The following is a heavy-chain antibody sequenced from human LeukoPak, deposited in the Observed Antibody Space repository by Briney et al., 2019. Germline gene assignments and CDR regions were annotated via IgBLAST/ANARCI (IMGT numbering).Heavy chain of an antibody. CDR1: GYSFTSYW. V-gene: IGHV5-10-1*01. D-gene: IGHD6-19*01. CDR3: ARSYIAVAGTRWFDP. CDR2: IDPSDSYT. J-gene: IGHJ5*02. Sequence: GESLKISCKGSGYSFTSYWISWVRQMPGKGLEWMGRIDPSDSYTNYSPSFQGHVTISADKSISTAYLQWSSLKALDTAMYYCARSYIAVAGTRWFDPWGQGTLVTVSS.